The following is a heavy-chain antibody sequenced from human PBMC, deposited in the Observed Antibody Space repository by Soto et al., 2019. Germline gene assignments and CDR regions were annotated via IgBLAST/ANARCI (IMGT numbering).Heavy chain of an antibody. V-gene: IGHV3-30-3*01. Sequence: GGSLRLSCAASGFTFSSYAMHWVRQAPGKGLEWVAVISYDGSNKYYADSVKGRFTISRDNSKNTLYLQMNSLRAEDTAVYYCARAPMPREQQLEDYFDYWGQGTLVTVSS. CDR2: ISYDGSNK. J-gene: IGHJ4*02. D-gene: IGHD6-13*01. CDR3: ARAPMPREQQLEDYFDY. CDR1: GFTFSSYA.